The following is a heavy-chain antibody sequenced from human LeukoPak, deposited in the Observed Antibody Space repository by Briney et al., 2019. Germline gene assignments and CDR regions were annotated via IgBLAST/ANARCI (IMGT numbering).Heavy chain of an antibody. CDR2: IYYSGST. J-gene: IGHJ4*02. CDR3: ARDPHY. Sequence: PSETLSLTCTVSGGSISNSIYYWGWVRQPPGKGLEWIGSIYYSGSTYCNPSLKSRVTIPVDTSKNQFSLKLSSVTAADTAVYYCARDPHYWGQGTLVTVSS. CDR1: GGSISNSIYY. V-gene: IGHV4-39*07.